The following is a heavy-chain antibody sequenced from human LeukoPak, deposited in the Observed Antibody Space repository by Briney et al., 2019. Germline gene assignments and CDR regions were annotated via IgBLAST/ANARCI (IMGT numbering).Heavy chain of an antibody. V-gene: IGHV4-61*02. J-gene: IGHJ4*02. CDR3: AKGNGDY. CDR2: IYTSGST. CDR1: GGSISSGSYY. Sequence: SETLSLTCTVSGGSISSGSYYWSWIRQPAGKGLEWIGRIYTSGSTNYNPSLKSRVTISVDTSKNQFSLKLSSVTAADTAVYYCAKGNGDYWGQGTLVIVSS.